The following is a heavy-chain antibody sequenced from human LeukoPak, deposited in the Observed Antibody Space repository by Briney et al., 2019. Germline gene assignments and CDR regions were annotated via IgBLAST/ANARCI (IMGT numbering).Heavy chain of an antibody. CDR3: ASGGIVGATGYYYYYMDV. CDR1: GYTFTSYY. J-gene: IGHJ6*03. CDR2: INPSGGST. V-gene: IGHV1-46*01. Sequence: ASVKVSCKASGYTFTSYYMHWVRQAPGQGLEWMGIINPSGGSTSYAQKFQGRVTMTRDMSTSTVYMELSRLRSEDTAVYYCASGGIVGATGYYYYYMDVWGKGTTVTVSS. D-gene: IGHD1-26*01.